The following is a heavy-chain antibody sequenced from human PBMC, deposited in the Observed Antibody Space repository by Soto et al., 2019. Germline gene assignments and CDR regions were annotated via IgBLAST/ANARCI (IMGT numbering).Heavy chain of an antibody. CDR1: GGSISSYY. Sequence: QVQLQESGPGLVKPSETLSLTCTVSGGSISSYYWSWIRQPPGKGLEWIGYIYYSGSTNYNPSLKSRVTISVDTSKTHFSLKLSSVTASDSSVYYCSRHHYGEDCYFYLWGRGTLVTV. J-gene: IGHJ2*01. CDR2: IYYSGST. CDR3: SRHHYGEDCYFYL. D-gene: IGHD4-17*01. V-gene: IGHV4-59*08.